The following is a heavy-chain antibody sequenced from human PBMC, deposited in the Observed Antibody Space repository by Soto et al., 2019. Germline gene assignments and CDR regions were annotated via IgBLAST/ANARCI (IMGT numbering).Heavy chain of an antibody. D-gene: IGHD5-12*01. V-gene: IGHV4-34*01. CDR2: INHGGST. CDR1: GESFIGYY. CDR3: ARTDIVTTNWFDP. J-gene: IGHJ5*02. Sequence: QVHLQQWGAGLLKPSETLSLTCAVYGESFIGYYWTWIRQSPGKGLEWMGEINHGGSTNYNPSLKSRVTISIDTSKNQFSLKLTSVTAADTSVYYCARTDIVTTNWFDPWGQGTLVTVSS.